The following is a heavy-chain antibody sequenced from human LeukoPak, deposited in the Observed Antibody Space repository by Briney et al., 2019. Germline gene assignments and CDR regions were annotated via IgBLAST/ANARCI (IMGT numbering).Heavy chain of an antibody. Sequence: QPGGSLRLSCAASGFTFSSYSMNWVRQAPGKGLEWVANIKQDGSEEYYVDSVKGRFTISRDNAKNSLYLQMNSLRAEDTAVYYCARDGLGSAFDYWGQGTLVTVSS. CDR1: GFTFSSYS. CDR3: ARDGLGSAFDY. CDR2: IKQDGSEE. J-gene: IGHJ4*02. D-gene: IGHD3/OR15-3a*01. V-gene: IGHV3-7*01.